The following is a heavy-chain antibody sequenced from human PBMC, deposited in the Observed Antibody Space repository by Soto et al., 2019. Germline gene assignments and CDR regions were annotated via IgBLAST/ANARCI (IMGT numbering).Heavy chain of an antibody. CDR2: IKSKTDGGTT. CDR3: RVAQAASDY. V-gene: IGHV3-15*01. J-gene: IGHJ4*02. D-gene: IGHD2-15*01. CDR1: GFTFSNAW. Sequence: PGGSLRLSCAVSGFTFSNAWMSWVRQAPGKGLDWVGRIKSKTDGGTTDYIAPVKGRFTISRDDSKKTLYLQMNSLKTEDTAVYYCRVAQAASDYWGQGTLVTVSS.